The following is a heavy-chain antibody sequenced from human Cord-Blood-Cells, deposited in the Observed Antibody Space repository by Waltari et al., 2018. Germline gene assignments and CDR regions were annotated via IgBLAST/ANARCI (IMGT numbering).Heavy chain of an antibody. CDR1: GFTFSSYG. D-gene: IGHD1-1*01. CDR3: AATAKLYWYFDL. CDR2: ISYDGSNK. J-gene: IGHJ2*01. Sequence: QVQLVESGGGVVQPGRSLRRSCAASGFTFSSYGMHWVRQAPGKGLEWVAVISYDGSNKYYADSVKGRFTISRDNSKNTLYLQMNSLRAEDTAVYYCAATAKLYWYFDLWGRGTLVTVSS. V-gene: IGHV3-30*03.